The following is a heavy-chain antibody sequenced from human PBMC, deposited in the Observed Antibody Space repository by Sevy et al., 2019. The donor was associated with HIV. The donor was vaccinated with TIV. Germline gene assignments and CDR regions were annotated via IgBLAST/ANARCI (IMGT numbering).Heavy chain of an antibody. V-gene: IGHV4-59*08. D-gene: IGHD2-2*01. CDR3: ARLRWDLVVVPGATPGCYFDY. CDR1: GDSINTYY. Sequence: SETLSLTCTVSGDSINTYYWSWIRQPPGKGLEWIGYVSHSGNTNYNPSLKSRVSISLDTSRNQFSLKVKSVTAADTAVYYCARLRWDLVVVPGATPGCYFDYWGQGTLVTVS. J-gene: IGHJ4*02. CDR2: VSHSGNT.